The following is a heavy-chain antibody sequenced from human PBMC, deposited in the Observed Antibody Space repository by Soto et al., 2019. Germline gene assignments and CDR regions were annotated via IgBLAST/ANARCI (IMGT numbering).Heavy chain of an antibody. V-gene: IGHV1-24*01. CDR3: ATGPRPENYGGNVFFDY. J-gene: IGHJ4*02. Sequence: ASVKVSCKVSGYTLTELSMHWVRQAPGKGLEWMGGFDPEDGETIYAQKFQGRVTMTEDTSTDTAYMELSSLRSEDTAVYYCATGPRPENYGGNVFFDYWGQGTLVTVTS. CDR2: FDPEDGET. CDR1: GYTLTELS. D-gene: IGHD4-17*01.